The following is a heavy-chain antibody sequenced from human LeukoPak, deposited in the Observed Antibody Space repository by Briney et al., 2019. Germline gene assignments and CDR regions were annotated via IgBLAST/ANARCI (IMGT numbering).Heavy chain of an antibody. CDR2: ISSNSLYT. J-gene: IGHJ3*02. CDR1: GFTFSRDS. CDR3: ASDYLYSSYDAFDI. Sequence: VGSLRLSCTASGFTFSRDSMNWVRQAPGKGLEWVSAISSNSLYTNYAHSLKGRLTISRDNAKNSLYLQMNSLGAEDTAVYYCASDYLYSSYDAFDIWGQGTMLTVSS. V-gene: IGHV3-21*06. D-gene: IGHD6-6*01.